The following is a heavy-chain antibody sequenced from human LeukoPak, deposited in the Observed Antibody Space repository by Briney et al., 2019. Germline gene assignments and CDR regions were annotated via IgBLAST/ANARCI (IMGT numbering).Heavy chain of an antibody. J-gene: IGHJ6*03. V-gene: IGHV4-34*01. CDR1: GGSFSGYY. CDR2: INHSGST. D-gene: IGHD5-18*01. CDR3: ARGHNGYSLYYYYYMDV. Sequence: SETLSLTCAVYGGSFSGYYWSWIRQSPGKGLEGIVEINHSGSTNYNPSLKSRVTISVDTSKNQFSLKLSSVTAADTAVYYCARGHNGYSLYYYYYMDVWGKGTTVTVSS.